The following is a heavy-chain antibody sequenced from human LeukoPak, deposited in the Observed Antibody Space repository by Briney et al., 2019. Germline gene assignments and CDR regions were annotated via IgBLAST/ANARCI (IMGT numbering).Heavy chain of an antibody. J-gene: IGHJ4*02. CDR2: IRYDGSNK. D-gene: IGHD5-18*01. V-gene: IGHV3-30*02. CDR3: AKDRSGYSYVASFWDY. Sequence: GGSLRLSCAASGFTFSSYGMHWVRQAPGKGLEWVAFIRYDGSNKKYADSVKGRFTISRDNTKKTLYLQINSLRAEDTAVYYCAKDRSGYSYVASFWDYWGQGTLVTVSS. CDR1: GFTFSSYG.